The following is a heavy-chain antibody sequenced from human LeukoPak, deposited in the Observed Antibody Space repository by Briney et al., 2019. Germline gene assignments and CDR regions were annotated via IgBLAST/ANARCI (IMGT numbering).Heavy chain of an antibody. D-gene: IGHD3-16*01. J-gene: IGHJ4*02. CDR3: ATVPRDYVWGFTDY. CDR1: GYTLTELS. Sequence: GASVKVSCKVSGYTLTELSMHWVRQAPGKGLEWMGGFDPEDGETIYAQKFQGRVTMTEDTSTDTAYMELGSLRSEDTAVYYCATVPRDYVWGFTDYWGQGTLVTVSS. V-gene: IGHV1-24*01. CDR2: FDPEDGET.